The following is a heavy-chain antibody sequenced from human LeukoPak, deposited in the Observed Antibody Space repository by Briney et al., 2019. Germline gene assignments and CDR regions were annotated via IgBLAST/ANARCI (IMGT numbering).Heavy chain of an antibody. CDR1: GGSISSSSYY. V-gene: IGHV4-39*01. J-gene: IGHJ4*02. CDR3: ARQLMVRGVFDY. CDR2: IYYSGST. D-gene: IGHD3-10*01. Sequence: SETLSLTCTVSGGSISSSSYYWGWIRQPPGKGLEWIGSIYYSGSTYYNPSLKSRVTTSVDTSKNQFSLKLSSVTAADTAVYYCARQLMVRGVFDYWGQGTLVTVSS.